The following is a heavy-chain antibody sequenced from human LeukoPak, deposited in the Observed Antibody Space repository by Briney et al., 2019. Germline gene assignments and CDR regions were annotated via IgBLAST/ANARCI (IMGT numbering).Heavy chain of an antibody. J-gene: IGHJ4*02. V-gene: IGHV3-48*01. D-gene: IGHD3-16*01. Sequence: GGSLRLSCAASGFTFSSYSMNWVRRAPGKGLEWVSYISSSSSTIYYADSVKGRFTISRDNAKNSLYLQMNSLRAEDTAVYYCASGGTGSDYWGQGTLVTVSS. CDR1: GFTFSSYS. CDR2: ISSSSSTI. CDR3: ASGGTGSDY.